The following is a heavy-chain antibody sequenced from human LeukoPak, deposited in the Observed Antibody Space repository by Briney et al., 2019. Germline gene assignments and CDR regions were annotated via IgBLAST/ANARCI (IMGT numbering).Heavy chain of an antibody. CDR3: ARLKRDCSGGYCFFDYFDY. V-gene: IGHV4-34*01. CDR2: INHSGST. Sequence: SETLSLTCAVYGGSFSGYYWSWIRQPPGKGLEWIGEINHSGSTNYNPSLKSRVIMSVDTSKNHISLRLTSVTASDTAVYYCARLKRDCSGGYCFFDYFDYWGHGILVTVSS. D-gene: IGHD2-15*01. CDR1: GGSFSGYY. J-gene: IGHJ4*01.